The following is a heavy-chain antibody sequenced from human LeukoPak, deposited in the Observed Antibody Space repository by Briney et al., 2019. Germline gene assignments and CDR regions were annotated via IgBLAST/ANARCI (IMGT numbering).Heavy chain of an antibody. V-gene: IGHV4-59*01. D-gene: IGHD2-15*01. CDR3: AREGGGSSSFSFDP. CDR1: GGSISSYY. Sequence: SETLSLTCTVPGGSISSYYWSWIRQPPGKGLEWIGYVYYSGNTNYNPPLKSRVTISVDTSKNQFSLKLSSVTAADTAVYYCAREGGGSSSFSFDPWGQGTLVTVSS. J-gene: IGHJ5*02. CDR2: VYYSGNT.